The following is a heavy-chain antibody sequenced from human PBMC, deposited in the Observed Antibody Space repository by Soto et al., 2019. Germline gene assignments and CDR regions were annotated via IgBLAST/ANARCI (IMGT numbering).Heavy chain of an antibody. CDR3: AREAPMVRALYGMDV. Sequence: GSLRLSCAASGFTFSSYSMNWVRQAPGKGLEWVSYISSSSTIYYADSVKGRFTISRDNAKNSLYLQMNSLRDEDTAVYYCAREAPMVRALYGMDVWGQGTTVTVSS. J-gene: IGHJ6*02. V-gene: IGHV3-48*02. D-gene: IGHD3-10*01. CDR2: ISSSSTI. CDR1: GFTFSSYS.